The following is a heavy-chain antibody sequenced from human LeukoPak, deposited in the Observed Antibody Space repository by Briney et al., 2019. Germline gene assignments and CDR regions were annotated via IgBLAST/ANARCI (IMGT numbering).Heavy chain of an antibody. V-gene: IGHV4-59*01. J-gene: IGHJ4*02. CDR3: AKSFSETERATITAY. CDR1: GGSISSNF. D-gene: IGHD5-24*01. Sequence: PSETLSLTCTASGGSISSNFWSWIRQPPGKGLEYIGYIYNSGTTNYNPSLMSRVTISVDTSKNQFSLKLSSVTAADTAIYYCAKSFSETERATITAYWGQGTLVTVSS. CDR2: IYNSGTT.